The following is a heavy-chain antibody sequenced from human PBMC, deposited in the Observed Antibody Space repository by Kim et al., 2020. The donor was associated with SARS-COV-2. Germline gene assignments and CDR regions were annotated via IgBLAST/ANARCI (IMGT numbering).Heavy chain of an antibody. J-gene: IGHJ4*02. Sequence: DSVKGRYTSSRDNPKNTVFLQMNDMRADDTAVYYCAKDWYSSSLLVIYFDSWGQGALVTVSS. CDR3: AKDWYSSSLLVIYFDS. D-gene: IGHD6-6*01. V-gene: IGHV3-23*01.